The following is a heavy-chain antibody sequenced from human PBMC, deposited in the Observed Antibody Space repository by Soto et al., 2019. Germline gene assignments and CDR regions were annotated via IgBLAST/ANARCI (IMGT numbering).Heavy chain of an antibody. CDR3: ARDISGYDSSGYYYRGYHAFDI. Sequence: PSETLSLTCTVSGGSISSGGYYWSWIRQHPGKGLEWIGYIYYSGSTYYNPSLKSRVTISVDTSKNQFSLKLSSVIAADTAVYYCARDISGYDSSGYYYRGYHAFDIWGQGTMVTVSS. V-gene: IGHV4-31*03. CDR2: IYYSGST. J-gene: IGHJ3*02. CDR1: GGSISSGGYY. D-gene: IGHD3-22*01.